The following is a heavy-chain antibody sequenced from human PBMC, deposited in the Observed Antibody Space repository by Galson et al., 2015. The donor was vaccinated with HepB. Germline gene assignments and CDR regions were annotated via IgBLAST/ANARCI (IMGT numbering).Heavy chain of an antibody. CDR1: GFTFSSYS. Sequence: SLRLSCAASGFTFSSYSMNWVRQAPGKGLEWVSYISSSSSTIYYADSVKGRFTISRDNAKNSLYLQMNSLRDEDTAVYYCARYQTYGSGSLDRGARYSYGMDVWGQGTTVTVSS. CDR2: ISSSSSTI. D-gene: IGHD3-10*01. J-gene: IGHJ6*02. CDR3: ARYQTYGSGSLDRGARYSYGMDV. V-gene: IGHV3-48*02.